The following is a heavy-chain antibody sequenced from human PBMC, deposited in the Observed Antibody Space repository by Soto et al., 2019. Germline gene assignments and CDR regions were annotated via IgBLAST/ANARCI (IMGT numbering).Heavy chain of an antibody. CDR1: GFTFSSYG. D-gene: IGHD6-6*01. J-gene: IGHJ4*02. V-gene: IGHV3-33*01. CDR3: ARDPSSASSYFDY. CDR2: IWYDGSNK. Sequence: GSLRLSCAASGFTFSSYGMHWVRQAPGKGLEWVAVIWYDGSNKYYADSVKGRFTISRDNSKNTLYLQMNSLRAEDTAVYYCARDPSSASSYFDYWGQGTLVTVSS.